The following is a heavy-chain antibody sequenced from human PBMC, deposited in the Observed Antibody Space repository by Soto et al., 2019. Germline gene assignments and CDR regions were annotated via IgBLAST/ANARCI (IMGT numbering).Heavy chain of an antibody. CDR2: IIPISGRT. J-gene: IGHJ4*02. CDR3: ATRGTQGRWLEFADY. CDR1: GGTFSSLG. V-gene: IGHV1-69*01. D-gene: IGHD5-12*01. Sequence: QVQLLQSGAEVKRPGSSVKVSCEASGGTFSSLGFTWVRQAPGKGLEWMGGIIPISGRTTFAQKFQGRVTITADESTRATYMELTTLTSDDTAMYYCATRGTQGRWLEFADYWGQGTRVTVSS.